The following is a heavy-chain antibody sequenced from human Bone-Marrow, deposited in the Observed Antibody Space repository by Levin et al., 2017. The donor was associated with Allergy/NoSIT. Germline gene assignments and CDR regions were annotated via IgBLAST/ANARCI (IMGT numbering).Heavy chain of an antibody. CDR1: GYTFTSYG. J-gene: IGHJ6*02. CDR3: ARESSAYHSSGWHFGEYYYDGMDV. CDR2: ISAYNGNT. V-gene: IGHV1-18*01. D-gene: IGHD6-19*01. Sequence: GESLKISCKASGYTFTSYGISWVRQAPGQGLEWMGWISAYNGNTNYAQKLQGRVTMTTDTSTSTAYMELRSLRSDDTAVYYCARESSAYHSSGWHFGEYYYDGMDVWGQGTTVTVSS.